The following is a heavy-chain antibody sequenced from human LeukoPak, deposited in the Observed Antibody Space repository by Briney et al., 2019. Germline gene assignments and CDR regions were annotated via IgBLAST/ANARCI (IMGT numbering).Heavy chain of an antibody. J-gene: IGHJ4*02. CDR1: GFTFDDYA. V-gene: IGHV3-43*02. Sequence: GGSLRLSCAASGFTFDDYAMHWVRQAPGKGLEWVSLISADGGSTSYADSVEGRFTISRDNSKNSLYLQMNSLRTEDTALYYCAKHGGYGSGGDWGQGTLVTVSS. D-gene: IGHD3-10*01. CDR2: ISADGGST. CDR3: AKHGGYGSGGD.